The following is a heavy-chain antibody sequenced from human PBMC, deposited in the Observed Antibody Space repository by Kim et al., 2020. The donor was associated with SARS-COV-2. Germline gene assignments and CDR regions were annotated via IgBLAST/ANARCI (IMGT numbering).Heavy chain of an antibody. D-gene: IGHD3-16*01. CDR2: GGT. V-gene: IGHV4-39*01. Sequence: GGTYYNPSHKSRDTISVDTSKNQVSLKLSSVTAADTAVYYCARQVGGFDYWGQGTLVTVSS. CDR3: ARQVGGFDY. J-gene: IGHJ4*02.